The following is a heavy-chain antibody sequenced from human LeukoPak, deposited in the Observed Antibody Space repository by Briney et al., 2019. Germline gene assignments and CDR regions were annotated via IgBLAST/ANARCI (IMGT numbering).Heavy chain of an antibody. D-gene: IGHD2-15*01. Sequence: GGSLRLSCAASGFTFSSYAMHWVRQAPGKGLEWVAVISYDGSNKYYADSVKGRFTISRDNSKNTLYLQMNSLRAEDTAVYYCARVDCSGGSCQFDHWGQGTLVTVSS. V-gene: IGHV3-30-3*01. CDR3: ARVDCSGGSCQFDH. CDR1: GFTFSSYA. J-gene: IGHJ5*02. CDR2: ISYDGSNK.